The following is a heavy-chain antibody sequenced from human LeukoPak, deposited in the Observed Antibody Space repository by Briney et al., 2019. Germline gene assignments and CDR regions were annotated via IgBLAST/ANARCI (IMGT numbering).Heavy chain of an antibody. CDR2: IRYDGSNK. CDR1: GFTFSSYG. Sequence: GGSLRLSCAASGFTFSSYGMHWVRQAPGKGLEWVAFIRYDGSNKYYADSVKGRFTISRGNSKNTFYLQMNSLKTEDTAAYYCAKATLIPATNAFDYWGQGTLVTVSS. CDR3: AKATLIPATNAFDY. J-gene: IGHJ4*02. D-gene: IGHD2-2*01. V-gene: IGHV3-30*02.